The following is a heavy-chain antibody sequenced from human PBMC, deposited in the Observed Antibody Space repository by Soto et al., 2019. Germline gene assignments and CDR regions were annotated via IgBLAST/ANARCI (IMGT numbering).Heavy chain of an antibody. J-gene: IGHJ5*02. CDR2: INQDGSEK. CDR1: GFTFGSFW. CDR3: ARQIRGLTPNWFDP. Sequence: VGSLRLSCGVSGFTFGSFWMGWVRQAPGKGLEWVANINQDGSEKYYVDSVKGRFTISRDNPRNSLYLQMDSLRVEDTAVYFCARQIRGLTPNWFDPWGQGTLVTVSS. V-gene: IGHV3-7*01.